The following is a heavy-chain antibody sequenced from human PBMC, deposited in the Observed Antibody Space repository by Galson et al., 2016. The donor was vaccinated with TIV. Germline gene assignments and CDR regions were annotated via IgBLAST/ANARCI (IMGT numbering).Heavy chain of an antibody. Sequence: SLRLSCAVSGFTFSSYSMNWVRQAPGKGLEWVASISSTSNYKYYAESVKGRFTISRDNAEDSLYLQINSLRAEDTALYYCARRGNYFSDAFDIWGQGTMVTVSS. V-gene: IGHV3-21*06. J-gene: IGHJ3*02. CDR3: ARRGNYFSDAFDI. D-gene: IGHD1-7*01. CDR2: ISSTSNYK. CDR1: GFTFSSYS.